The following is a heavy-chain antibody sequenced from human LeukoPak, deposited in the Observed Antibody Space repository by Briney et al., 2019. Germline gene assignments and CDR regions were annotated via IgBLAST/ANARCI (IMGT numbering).Heavy chain of an antibody. CDR2: IIPIFGTA. V-gene: IGHV1-69*13. J-gene: IGHJ5*02. CDR1: GGTFSSYA. CDR3: TVSYDYGDENWFDP. D-gene: IGHD4-17*01. Sequence: SSVKGSCKASGGTFSSYAISWVRQAPGQGLEWMGGIIPIFGTANYAQKFQGRVTITADESTSTAYMGLSSLRSEHTGVYYCTVSYDYGDENWFDPWGQGSLVTVSS.